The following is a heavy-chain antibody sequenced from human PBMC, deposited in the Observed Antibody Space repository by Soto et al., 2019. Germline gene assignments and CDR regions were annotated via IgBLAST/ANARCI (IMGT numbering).Heavy chain of an antibody. CDR1: GSTFSIAW. CDR2: IYSKTDGGTT. CDR3: TVYGGNGAFDS. Sequence: EVQLVESGGGLVKPGGSLRLSCAASGSTFSIAWMSWVRQAPGKGLEWVGRIYSKTDGGTTDYAAPVKGRFTISRDDSQNTLWLQMNSVKIEDTAVYYCTVYGGNGAFDSWGQGTLVTVSS. J-gene: IGHJ4*02. V-gene: IGHV3-15*01. D-gene: IGHD4-17*01.